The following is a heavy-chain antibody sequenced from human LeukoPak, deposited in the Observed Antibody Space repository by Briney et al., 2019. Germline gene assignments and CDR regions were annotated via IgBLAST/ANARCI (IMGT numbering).Heavy chain of an antibody. CDR2: IYYSGNT. J-gene: IGHJ3*02. CDR1: GGSISSSTYY. Sequence: PSETLSLTCTVSGGSISSSTYYWGWIRQPPGKGLEWIGSIYYSGNTYYNPSLKSRITISVDTSKNQFSLKLSSVTAADTAVYYCARRLVRGAFDIWGQGTMVTVSS. V-gene: IGHV4-39*07. D-gene: IGHD6-6*01. CDR3: ARRLVRGAFDI.